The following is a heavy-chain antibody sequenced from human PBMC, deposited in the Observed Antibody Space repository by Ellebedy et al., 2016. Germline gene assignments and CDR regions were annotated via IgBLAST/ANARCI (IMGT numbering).Heavy chain of an antibody. CDR2: IYHSGST. D-gene: IGHD6-13*01. Sequence: SETLSLXXTVSGGSVSSGSYYWSWIRQPPGKGLEWIGSIYHSGSTYYNPSLKSRVTISVDTSKNQFSLKLSSVTAADTAVYYCARGSSSSVCLDYWGQGTLVTVSS. CDR1: GGSVSSGSYY. J-gene: IGHJ4*02. V-gene: IGHV4-39*07. CDR3: ARGSSSSVCLDY.